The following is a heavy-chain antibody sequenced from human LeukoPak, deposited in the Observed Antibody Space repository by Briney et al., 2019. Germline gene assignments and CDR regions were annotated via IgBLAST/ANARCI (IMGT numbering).Heavy chain of an antibody. D-gene: IGHD6-19*01. Sequence: GGSLRLSCAASGFTFSSYAMSWVRLAPGKGLEWVSAISGSGGNTYYADSVKGRFTISRDNSKNTLYLQMNSLRAKDTALYYCAKVLGTGWKYYFDYWGQGTLVIVSS. J-gene: IGHJ4*02. CDR3: AKVLGTGWKYYFDY. CDR2: ISGSGGNT. CDR1: GFTFSSYA. V-gene: IGHV3-23*01.